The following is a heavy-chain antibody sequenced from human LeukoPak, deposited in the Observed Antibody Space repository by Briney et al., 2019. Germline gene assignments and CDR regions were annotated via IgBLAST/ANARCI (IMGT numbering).Heavy chain of an antibody. V-gene: IGHV3-23*01. D-gene: IGHD2-2*01. CDR3: ARCTASCYANAFDV. J-gene: IGHJ3*01. Sequence: GGSLRLSCAPSGFTFNNNAMSWVRQAPGKGLEWVSAINGGGDATEYADSVKGRFTISRDNSKNTLYLQMNSLRPDDTAVYYCARCTASCYANAFDVWGQGTLLTVSS. CDR1: GFTFNNNA. CDR2: INGGGDAT.